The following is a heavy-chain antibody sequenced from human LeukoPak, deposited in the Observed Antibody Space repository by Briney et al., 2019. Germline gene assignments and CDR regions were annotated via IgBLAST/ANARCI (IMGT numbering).Heavy chain of an antibody. D-gene: IGHD1-26*01. CDR3: AGVGATSYFDY. V-gene: IGHV1-46*01. CDR1: GYTLTSYY. J-gene: IGHJ4*02. Sequence: ASVKVSCKASGYTLTSYYMYWVRQAPGQGLEWMGIINPSGGTTSYAQKFQGRVTMTRDMSTSTVYMELSSLRSEDTAVYYCAGVGATSYFDYWGQGTLVTVSS. CDR2: INPSGGTT.